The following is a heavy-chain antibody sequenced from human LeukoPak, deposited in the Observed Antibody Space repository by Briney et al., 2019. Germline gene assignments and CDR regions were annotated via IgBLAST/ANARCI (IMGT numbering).Heavy chain of an antibody. CDR2: IYYSGST. CDR1: GDSISSYY. V-gene: IGHV4-59*01. D-gene: IGHD3-3*01. J-gene: IGHJ6*02. Sequence: PSETLSLTCTVSGDSISSYYWSWIRQPPGKGLEWIGYIYYSGSTNYNPSLKSRVTISIDTSKNQFSLNLSSVTAADTAVYYCARDGPHYDLDVWGQGTTVTVSS. CDR3: ARDGPHYDLDV.